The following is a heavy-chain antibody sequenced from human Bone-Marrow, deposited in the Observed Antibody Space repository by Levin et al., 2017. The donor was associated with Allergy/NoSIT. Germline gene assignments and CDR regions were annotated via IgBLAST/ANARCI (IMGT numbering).Heavy chain of an antibody. CDR1: GFTFSSYA. V-gene: IGHV3-30*04. CDR3: AREGDVAAAHGHYYYYGMDV. Sequence: GGSLRLSCAASGFTFSSYAMHWVRQAPGKGLEWVAVISYDGSNKYYADSVKGRFTISRDNSKNTLYLQMNSLRAEDTAVYYCAREGDVAAAHGHYYYYGMDVWGQGTTVTVSS. D-gene: IGHD6-13*01. CDR2: ISYDGSNK. J-gene: IGHJ6*02.